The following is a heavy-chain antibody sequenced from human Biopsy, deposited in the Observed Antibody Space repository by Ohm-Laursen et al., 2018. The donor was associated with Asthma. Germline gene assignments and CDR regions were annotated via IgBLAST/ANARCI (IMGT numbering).Heavy chain of an antibody. Sequence: SLRLSCSASGFTFSSYGMHWVRQAPGKGLEWVAVISYDGSNKYYADSVKGRFTISRDNSKNTLYLQTNSLRAEDTAVYYCAKAERYFDWYWFDPWGQGTLVTVSS. CDR1: GFTFSSYG. D-gene: IGHD3-9*01. CDR2: ISYDGSNK. V-gene: IGHV3-30*18. J-gene: IGHJ5*02. CDR3: AKAERYFDWYWFDP.